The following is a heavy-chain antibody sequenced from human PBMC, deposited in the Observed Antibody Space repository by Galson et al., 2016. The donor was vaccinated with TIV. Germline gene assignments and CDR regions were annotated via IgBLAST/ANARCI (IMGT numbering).Heavy chain of an antibody. CDR3: AKRKNYGGDAFDL. D-gene: IGHD4-23*01. V-gene: IGHV3-23*01. J-gene: IGHJ3*01. CDR2: IVGTGGTT. Sequence: LRLSCAASGFTFSTYAMNWVRQAPGKGLEWVSGIVGTGGTTYYADSVKGRFTISRDNSKNTLYLQMNSLRAEDTAVHYCAKRKNYGGDAFDLWGQGTLVTVSS. CDR1: GFTFSTYA.